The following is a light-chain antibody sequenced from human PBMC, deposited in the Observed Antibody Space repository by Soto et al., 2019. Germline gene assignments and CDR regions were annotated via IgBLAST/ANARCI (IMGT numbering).Light chain of an antibody. Sequence: EIVLTQSPGTLSLSPGERGTLSCRASQSVSRSYLAWFQQRPGQAPRLLIYSASSRATGIPDRFSGSGSGRDFTLTISRLEPEDSAVYYCQQFGDSQFTFGPGTKVDIK. J-gene: IGKJ3*01. CDR2: SAS. CDR1: QSVSRSY. V-gene: IGKV3-20*01. CDR3: QQFGDSQFT.